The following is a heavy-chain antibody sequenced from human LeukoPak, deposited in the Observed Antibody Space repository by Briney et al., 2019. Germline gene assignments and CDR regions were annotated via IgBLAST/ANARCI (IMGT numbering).Heavy chain of an antibody. CDR3: ARARIVVVPAAMEYYFDY. Sequence: SVKVSCKASGGTFSSYAISWVRQAPGQGLEWMGGIIPIFGTANYAQKFQGRDTITADESTSTAYMELSSLRSEDTAVYYCARARIVVVPAAMEYYFDYWGQGTLVTVSS. CDR1: GGTFSSYA. D-gene: IGHD2-2*01. V-gene: IGHV1-69*13. CDR2: IIPIFGTA. J-gene: IGHJ4*02.